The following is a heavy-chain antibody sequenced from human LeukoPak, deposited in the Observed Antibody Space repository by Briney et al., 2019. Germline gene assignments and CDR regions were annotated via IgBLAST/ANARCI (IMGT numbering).Heavy chain of an antibody. V-gene: IGHV3-7*01. Sequence: GRSLRLSCAASGFTFSSYAMHWVRQAPGKGLEWVANIKQDGSEKYYVDSVKGRFTISRDNAKNSLYMQMNSLRAEDTAVYFCARDRWGYSYGGDWGQGTLVTVSS. D-gene: IGHD5-18*01. CDR2: IKQDGSEK. J-gene: IGHJ4*02. CDR3: ARDRWGYSYGGD. CDR1: GFTFSSYA.